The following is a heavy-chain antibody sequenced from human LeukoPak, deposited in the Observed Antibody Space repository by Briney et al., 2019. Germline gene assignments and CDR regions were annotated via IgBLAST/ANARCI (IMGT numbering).Heavy chain of an antibody. CDR2: ISNSGDNT. D-gene: IGHD6-19*01. J-gene: IGHJ5*02. V-gene: IGHV3-23*01. Sequence: GGSLRLSCAASGFTFSSYAMTWVRQAPGKGLEWVSVISNSGDNTYYADSVKGRFTTSRDNLKNTLYLQMNSLRAEDTALYYCAKGWQGYYTTWLASWGQGTLVTVSS. CDR3: AKGWQGYYTTWLAS. CDR1: GFTFSSYA.